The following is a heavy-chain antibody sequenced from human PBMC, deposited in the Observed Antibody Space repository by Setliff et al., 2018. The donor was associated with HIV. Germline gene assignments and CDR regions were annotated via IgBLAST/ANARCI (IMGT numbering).Heavy chain of an antibody. J-gene: IGHJ4*02. CDR3: ARDLSYDYDRSSDTFDY. CDR2: ISGSGRGT. Sequence: GSLRLSCAASGFTFSDYAMSWVRQAPGKGREWVSAISGSGRGTYYADPVKGRFTISRDNAKNTLYLQVNSLRAEDTAVYYCARDLSYDYDRSSDTFDYWGQGTLVTVSS. V-gene: IGHV3-23*01. D-gene: IGHD3-22*01. CDR1: GFTFSDYA.